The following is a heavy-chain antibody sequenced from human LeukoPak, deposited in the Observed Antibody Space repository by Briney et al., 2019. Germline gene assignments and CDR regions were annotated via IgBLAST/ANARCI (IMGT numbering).Heavy chain of an antibody. V-gene: IGHV1-69*05. J-gene: IGHJ5*02. CDR3: ARALYSSSWYLNWFDP. CDR2: IIPIFGTA. CDR1: GGTFSSHA. Sequence: GASVKVSCKASGGTFSSHAISWVRQAPGQGLEWMGGIIPIFGTANYAQKFQGRVTITTDESTSTAYMELSSLRSEDTAVYYCARALYSSSWYLNWFDPWGQGTLVTVSS. D-gene: IGHD6-13*01.